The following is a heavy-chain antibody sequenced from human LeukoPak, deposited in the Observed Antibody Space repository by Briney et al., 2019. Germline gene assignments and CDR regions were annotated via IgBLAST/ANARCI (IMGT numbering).Heavy chain of an antibody. D-gene: IGHD5-12*01. J-gene: IGHJ4*02. CDR3: ARVPWEATITGPVDY. Sequence: PGRSLRLSCAASGFTFSSYGMHWVRQAPGKGLEWVAVIWYDGSNKYYADSVKGRFTISRDNSKNTLYLQMNSLRAEDTAVYYCARVPWEATITGPVDYWGQGTLVTVSS. CDR1: GFTFSSYG. CDR2: IWYDGSNK. V-gene: IGHV3-33*01.